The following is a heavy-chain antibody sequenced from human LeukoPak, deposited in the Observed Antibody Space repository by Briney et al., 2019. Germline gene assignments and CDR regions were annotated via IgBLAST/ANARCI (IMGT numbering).Heavy chain of an antibody. J-gene: IGHJ4*02. CDR1: GGSFSGYY. CDR3: ARFGTY. V-gene: IGHV4-34*01. D-gene: IGHD3-10*01. Sequence: NPSETLSLTCAVYGGSFSGYYWSWIRQPPGKGLEWIGEINPSGSANYNPSLKSRVTISVDTSKNQFSLKLSSVTAADTAVYYCARFGTYWGQGTLVTVSS. CDR2: INPSGSA.